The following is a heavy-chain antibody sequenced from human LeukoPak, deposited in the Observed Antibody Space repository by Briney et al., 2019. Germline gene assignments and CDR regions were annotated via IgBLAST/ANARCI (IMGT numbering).Heavy chain of an antibody. V-gene: IGHV3-23*01. CDR3: ALTCSSTSCPTGY. CDR1: GFTFSSCG. Sequence: GGSLRLSCAVSGFTFSSCGMCWVCQAPGKGLEWVSAIRGSGGSTYYADSVKGRFTLSRDNSKNTLYLQMNSLRAEDTAVYYCALTCSSTSCPTGYWGQGTLVTVSS. CDR2: IRGSGGST. J-gene: IGHJ4*02. D-gene: IGHD2-2*01.